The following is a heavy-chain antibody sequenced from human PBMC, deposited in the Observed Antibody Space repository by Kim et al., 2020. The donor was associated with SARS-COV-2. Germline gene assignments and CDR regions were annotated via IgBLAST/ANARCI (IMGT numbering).Heavy chain of an antibody. D-gene: IGHD5-12*01. CDR1: GGPISSYY. J-gene: IGHJ6*02. V-gene: IGHV4-59*13. Sequence: SETLSLTCTVSGGPISSYYWSWIRQPPGKGLEWIGYIYYSGSTNYNPSLKSRVTISVDTSKNQFSLKLSSVTAADTAVYYCARTRGYSGYDYPFYYYYGMDVWGQGTTVTVSS. CDR2: IYYSGST. CDR3: ARTRGYSGYDYPFYYYYGMDV.